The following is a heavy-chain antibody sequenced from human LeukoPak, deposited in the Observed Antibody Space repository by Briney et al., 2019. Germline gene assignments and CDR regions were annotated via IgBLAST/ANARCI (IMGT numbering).Heavy chain of an antibody. CDR3: ARDSPRIAAAGFDY. Sequence: ASVKVSCKASGYTFNGYYLHWVRQAPGQGLEWMGWINPNSGGTNYAQNFQGRVTMTRDTSISTAYMELSRLRSDDTAVYYCARDSPRIAAAGFDYWGQGTLVTVSS. J-gene: IGHJ4*02. CDR1: GYTFNGYY. D-gene: IGHD6-13*01. CDR2: INPNSGGT. V-gene: IGHV1-2*02.